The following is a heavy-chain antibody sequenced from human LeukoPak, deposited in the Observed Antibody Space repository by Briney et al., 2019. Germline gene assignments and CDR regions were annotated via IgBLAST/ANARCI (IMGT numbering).Heavy chain of an antibody. J-gene: IGHJ6*02. D-gene: IGHD6-6*01. CDR1: GFTFSSYA. CDR3: AKYSSSSVGYYYYYYGMDV. Sequence: GGSLRLSCAASGFTFSSYAMSWVRQTPGKGLEWVSAISGSGGSTYYADSVKGRFTISRDNSKNTPYLQMNSLRAEDTAVYYCAKYSSSSVGYYYYYYGMDVWGQGTTVTVSS. CDR2: ISGSGGST. V-gene: IGHV3-23*01.